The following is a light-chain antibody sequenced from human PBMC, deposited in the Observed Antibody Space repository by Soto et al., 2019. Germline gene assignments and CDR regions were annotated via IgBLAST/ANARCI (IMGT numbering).Light chain of an antibody. CDR3: QHYHSPPFT. CDR2: AAS. J-gene: IGKJ3*01. V-gene: IGKV1-27*01. Sequence: QMTESPSSLTALVGDRVPLTCRASHGIRNYLDWYHQKPGQPPKLLIYAASSLQSGVPSRFSGSGSGTDFTLTISSLQPEDVATYYCQHYHSPPFTFGPGTKVDIK. CDR1: HGIRNY.